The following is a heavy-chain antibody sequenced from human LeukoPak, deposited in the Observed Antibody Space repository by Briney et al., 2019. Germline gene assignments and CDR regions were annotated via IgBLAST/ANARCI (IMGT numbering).Heavy chain of an antibody. CDR3: ATDVTDSSARGGY. Sequence: GASVKVSCNVSGYTLTELSVHWVRQAPGKGLEWMGGFDPEDGETIYAQKFQGRVTMTEDTSTDTAYMELSSLRSEDTAVYYCATDVTDSSARGGYWGQGTLVTVSS. J-gene: IGHJ4*02. CDR1: GYTLTELS. D-gene: IGHD3-22*01. V-gene: IGHV1-24*01. CDR2: FDPEDGET.